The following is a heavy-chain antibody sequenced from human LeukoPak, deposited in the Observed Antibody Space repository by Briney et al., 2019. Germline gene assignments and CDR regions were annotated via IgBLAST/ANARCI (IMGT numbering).Heavy chain of an antibody. D-gene: IGHD3-3*01. Sequence: GGSLRLSCAASGFTFSSYSMNWVRQAPGKGLEWVSSISSSSNYIYYADSVKGRFTISRDNAKNSLYLQMDSLRAEDTAVYYCAKEPSITIFGVDPGHFDYWGQGTLVTVSS. CDR3: AKEPSITIFGVDPGHFDY. CDR1: GFTFSSYS. J-gene: IGHJ4*02. CDR2: ISSSSNYI. V-gene: IGHV3-21*04.